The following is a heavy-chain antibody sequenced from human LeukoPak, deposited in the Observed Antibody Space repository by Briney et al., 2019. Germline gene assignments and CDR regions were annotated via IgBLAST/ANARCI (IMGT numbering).Heavy chain of an antibody. CDR2: INTNTGNP. CDR1: GYTFTSYA. CDR3: AADTGNSGWYFGDY. Sequence: ASVKVSCKASGYTFTSYAMNWVRQAPGQGLEWMGRINTNTGNPTYAQGFTGRFVFSLDTSVSTAYLQISSLKAEDTAVYYCAADTGNSGWYFGDYWGQGTLVTVSS. V-gene: IGHV7-4-1*02. J-gene: IGHJ4*02. D-gene: IGHD6-19*01.